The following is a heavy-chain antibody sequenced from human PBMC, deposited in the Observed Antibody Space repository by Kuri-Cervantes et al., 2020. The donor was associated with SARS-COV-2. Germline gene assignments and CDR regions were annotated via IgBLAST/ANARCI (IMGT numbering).Heavy chain of an antibody. J-gene: IGHJ3*02. CDR1: GFTFSSYG. V-gene: IGHV3-30*18. Sequence: LSLTCAASGFTFSSYGMHWVRQAPGKGLEWVAVISYDGSNKYYADSVKGRFTISRDNSKNTLYLQMNSLRAEDTAVYYCAKEFLGKYDFWSGYRDAFDIWGQGTMVTVSS. D-gene: IGHD3-3*01. CDR3: AKEFLGKYDFWSGYRDAFDI. CDR2: ISYDGSNK.